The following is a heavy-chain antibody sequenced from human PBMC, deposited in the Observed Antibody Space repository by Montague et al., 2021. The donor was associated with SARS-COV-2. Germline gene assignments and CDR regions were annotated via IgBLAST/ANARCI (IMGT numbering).Heavy chain of an antibody. CDR3: VEIVGAADY. CDR1: GGSISSSSYY. V-gene: IGHV4-39*01. J-gene: IGHJ4*02. CDR2: IYYSGST. D-gene: IGHD1-26*01. Sequence: SETLSLTCTVSGGSISSSSYYWGWIRQPPGKGLVWIGCIYYSGSTYYSPSLKSRVTMSVDTSKYQFSLKLSSATAADTAVYYCVEIVGAADYWGQGTLVTVSS.